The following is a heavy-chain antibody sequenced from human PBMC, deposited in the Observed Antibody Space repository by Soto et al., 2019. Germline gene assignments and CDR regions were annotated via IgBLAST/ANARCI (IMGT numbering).Heavy chain of an antibody. V-gene: IGHV1-8*01. CDR1: GYTFTSHD. D-gene: IGHD2-2*01. Sequence: QVQRVQSGAEVKKPGASVKVSCKASGYTFTSHDINWMRQATGQGLEWMGWMNPNSGHTNYAQKFQGRVTMTRDTSISTAYMELTSLRSEDTAIYYCASDMSTTWGQGTLVTVSS. CDR3: ASDMSTT. CDR2: MNPNSGHT. J-gene: IGHJ5*02.